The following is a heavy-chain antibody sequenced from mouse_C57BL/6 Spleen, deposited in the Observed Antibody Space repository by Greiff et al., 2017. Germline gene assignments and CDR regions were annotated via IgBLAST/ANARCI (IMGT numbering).Heavy chain of an antibody. CDR2: IYPRSGNT. CDR1: GYTFTSYG. CDR3: AREGITTVVATDY. D-gene: IGHD1-1*01. Sequence: VQLQQSGAELVRPGASVKLSCKASGYTFTSYGISWVKQRTGQGLEWIGEIYPRSGNTYYNEKFKGKATLTADKSSSTAYMELLSLTSEDSAVYFCAREGITTVVATDYWGQGTTLTVSS. V-gene: IGHV1-81*01. J-gene: IGHJ2*01.